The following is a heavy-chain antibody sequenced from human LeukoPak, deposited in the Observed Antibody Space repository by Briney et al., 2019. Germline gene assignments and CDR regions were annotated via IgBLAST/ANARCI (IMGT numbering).Heavy chain of an antibody. CDR2: FYAGGAT. D-gene: IGHD5-24*01. CDR3: ARGDGYNFFDY. Sequence: GGSLRLSCAVSGFSVTNNYMSWVRQAPGKGLEWVSVFYAGGATYYADSVKGRFTISRDNSENTLYLQMKSLRAEDTAVYYCARGDGYNFFDYSGQGTLVTVSS. J-gene: IGHJ4*02. CDR1: GFSVTNNY. V-gene: IGHV3-53*01.